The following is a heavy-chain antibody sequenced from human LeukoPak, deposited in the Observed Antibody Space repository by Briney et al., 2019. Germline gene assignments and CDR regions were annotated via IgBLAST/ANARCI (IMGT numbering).Heavy chain of an antibody. CDR3: ARDQYGSGDGYYMDV. CDR1: GFTFSSYE. D-gene: IGHD3-10*01. Sequence: GGSLRLSCAASGFTFSSYEMNWVRQAPGKGLEWVSYISSSGSTIFYADSVKGRFTISRDNAKNSLYLQMNSLRAEDTAVYYCARDQYGSGDGYYMDVWGKGTTVTMSS. CDR2: ISSSGSTI. V-gene: IGHV3-48*03. J-gene: IGHJ6*03.